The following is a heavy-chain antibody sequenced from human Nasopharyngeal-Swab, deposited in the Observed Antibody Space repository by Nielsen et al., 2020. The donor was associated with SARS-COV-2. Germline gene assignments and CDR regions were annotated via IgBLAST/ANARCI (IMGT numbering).Heavy chain of an antibody. CDR1: GFTFSSYG. CDR3: ARDPYSYGYIGYFDY. D-gene: IGHD5-18*01. J-gene: IGHJ4*02. V-gene: IGHV3-30*03. CDR2: ISYDGSNK. Sequence: GESLKISCAASGFTFSSYGMHWDRQAPGKGLEWVAVISYDGSNKYYADSVKGRFTISRDNSKNTPYLQMNSLRAEETAVYYCARDPYSYGYIGYFDYWGQGTLVTVSS.